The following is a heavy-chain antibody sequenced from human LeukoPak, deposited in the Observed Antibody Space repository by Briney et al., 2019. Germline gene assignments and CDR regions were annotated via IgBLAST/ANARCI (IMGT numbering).Heavy chain of an antibody. D-gene: IGHD3-3*01. CDR1: GGSISSGSYY. J-gene: IGHJ6*03. CDR2: IYSSGST. CDR3: AREALRITIFGVVNINLYYYYMDV. V-gene: IGHV4-61*02. Sequence: SETLSLTCTVSGGSISSGSYYWRWTRQPAGKGLEWIGRIYSSGSTNYNPSLKSRVTISVDTSKNQFSLKLSSVTAADTAVYYCAREALRITIFGVVNINLYYYYMDVWGKGTTVTVSS.